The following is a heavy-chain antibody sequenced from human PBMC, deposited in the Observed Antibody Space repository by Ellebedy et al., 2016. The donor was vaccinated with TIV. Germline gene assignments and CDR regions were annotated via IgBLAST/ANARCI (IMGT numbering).Heavy chain of an antibody. J-gene: IGHJ5*02. V-gene: IGHV1-2*04. CDR1: GYTFTDYY. D-gene: IGHD3-22*01. Sequence: AASVKVSCKASGYTFTDYYIHWARQAPGQGLEWMGWINPNSGGTNYAQKFQGWVTITRDTSISPAYMELSSLRSEDTAVYSCARGSVYDSSGYYYGGRSDAWGQGSLVTVSS. CDR3: ARGSVYDSSGYYYGGRSDA. CDR2: INPNSGGT.